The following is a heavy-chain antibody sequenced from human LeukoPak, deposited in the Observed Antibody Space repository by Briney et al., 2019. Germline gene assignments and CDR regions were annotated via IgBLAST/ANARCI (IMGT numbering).Heavy chain of an antibody. CDR1: GYSFTSYW. V-gene: IGHV5-51*01. CDR2: IYPGDSDT. D-gene: IGHD2-2*02. Sequence: GESLKISCKGSGYSFTSYWIGSVRQMPGKGLEWMGIIYPGDSDTRYSPSFQGQVTISADKSISTAYLQWSSLKASDTAMYYSAGHIPHSTNNYFDYWGQGTLVTVSS. J-gene: IGHJ4*02. CDR3: AGHIPHSTNNYFDY.